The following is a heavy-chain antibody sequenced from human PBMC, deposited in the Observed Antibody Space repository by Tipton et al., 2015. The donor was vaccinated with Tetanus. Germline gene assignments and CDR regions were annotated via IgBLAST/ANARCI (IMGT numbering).Heavy chain of an antibody. CDR3: ARHLMATIIA. Sequence: TLSLTCTVSGGSVSSGSYYWSWIRQPPGKGLEGIGIIYFSGGTYYTPSLKSRVTKSEDTPKNQFSLKLSSVTAADTAAYYCARHLMATIIAWGQGTLVTVSS. J-gene: IGHJ5*02. V-gene: IGHV4-39*01. CDR1: GGSVSSGSYY. D-gene: IGHD5-24*01. CDR2: IYFSGGT.